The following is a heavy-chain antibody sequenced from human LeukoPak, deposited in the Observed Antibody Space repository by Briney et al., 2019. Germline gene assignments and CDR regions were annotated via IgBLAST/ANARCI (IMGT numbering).Heavy chain of an antibody. Sequence: GGSLRLSCAASGFTFSSYAMPWVRQAPGKGLERVAVISYDGSNKYYADSVKGRFTISRDNSKNTLYLQMNSLRAEDTAVYYCARGEGRYCSSTSCYTVGAPRFDPWGQGTLVTVSS. V-gene: IGHV3-30-3*01. D-gene: IGHD2-2*02. CDR3: ARGEGRYCSSTSCYTVGAPRFDP. CDR2: ISYDGSNK. CDR1: GFTFSSYA. J-gene: IGHJ5*02.